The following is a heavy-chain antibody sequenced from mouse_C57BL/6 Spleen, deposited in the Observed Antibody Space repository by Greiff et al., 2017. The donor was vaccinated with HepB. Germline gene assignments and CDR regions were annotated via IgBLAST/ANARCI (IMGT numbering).Heavy chain of an antibody. D-gene: IGHD1-1*01. CDR1: GFNIKDYY. Sequence: EVQVVESGAELVKPGASVKLSCTASGFNIKDYYMHWVKQRTEQGLEWIGRIDPEDGETKYAPKFQGKATITADTSSNTAYLQLSSLTSEDTAVYYCAREKGITTVVGDYWGQGTTLTVSS. CDR2: IDPEDGET. CDR3: AREKGITTVVGDY. V-gene: IGHV14-2*01. J-gene: IGHJ2*01.